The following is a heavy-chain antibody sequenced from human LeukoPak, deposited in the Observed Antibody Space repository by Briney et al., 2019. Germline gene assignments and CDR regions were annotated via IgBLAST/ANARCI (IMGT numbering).Heavy chain of an antibody. CDR3: ARAGSGSGWYFDY. J-gene: IGHJ4*02. CDR2: ISPYKGNT. D-gene: IGHD6-19*01. V-gene: IGHV1-18*01. Sequence: ASVKVSCKASGYDFTSVGITWVRRAPGQGLEWMGWISPYKGNTRYAQKFQGRVAMTTDTSTTTAYMELRGLRFNDTAVYYCARAGSGSGWYFDYWGQGTLVTVSS. CDR1: GYDFTSVG.